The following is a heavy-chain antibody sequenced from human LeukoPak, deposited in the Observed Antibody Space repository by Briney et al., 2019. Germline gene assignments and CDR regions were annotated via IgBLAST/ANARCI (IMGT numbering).Heavy chain of an antibody. CDR2: IIPIFGTA. D-gene: IGHD3-22*01. CDR1: GGTFSSYA. Sequence: SVKVSCKASGGTFSSYAISWVRQAPGQGLEWVGGIIPIFGTANYAQKFQGRVTITADKSTSTAYMELSSLRSEDTAVYYCARERRYYYDSSGYYPYYFDYWGQGTLVTVSS. J-gene: IGHJ4*02. V-gene: IGHV1-69*06. CDR3: ARERRYYYDSSGYYPYYFDY.